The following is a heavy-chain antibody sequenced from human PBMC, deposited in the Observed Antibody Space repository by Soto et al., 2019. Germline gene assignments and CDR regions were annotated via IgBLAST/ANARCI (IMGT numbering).Heavy chain of an antibody. CDR3: ARIPYYYYGSGSYGAPYYGMDV. Sequence: SETLSLTCTVSGGSISSSSYYWGWIRQPPGKGLEWIGSIYYSGSTYYNPSLKSRVTISVDTSKNQFSLKLSSVTAADTAVYYCARIPYYYYGSGSYGAPYYGMDVWGQGTTVTVSS. V-gene: IGHV4-39*01. CDR2: IYYSGST. J-gene: IGHJ6*02. CDR1: GGSISSSSYY. D-gene: IGHD3-10*01.